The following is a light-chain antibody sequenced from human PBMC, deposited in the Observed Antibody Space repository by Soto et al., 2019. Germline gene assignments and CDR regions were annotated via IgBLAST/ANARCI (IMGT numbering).Light chain of an antibody. Sequence: QSVLTQPPSASGTPGQRVTISCSGSSSNIGSNTVNWYQQLPGTAPKLLIYRNNQRPSGVPDRFSGPKSGTSASLAISGLQSEDEADYYCVAWDDSLNGYVFGTGTKVTV. CDR3: VAWDDSLNGYV. V-gene: IGLV1-44*01. J-gene: IGLJ1*01. CDR1: SSNIGSNT. CDR2: RNN.